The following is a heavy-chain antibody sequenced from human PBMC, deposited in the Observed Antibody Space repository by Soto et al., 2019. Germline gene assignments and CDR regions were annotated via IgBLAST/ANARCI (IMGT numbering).Heavy chain of an antibody. J-gene: IGHJ6*02. V-gene: IGHV3-21*01. D-gene: IGHD2-2*01. CDR3: ARDREAQYCSSTRCYYYYYGLDV. CDR2: ISSSSSYI. CDR1: GFTFSSYS. Sequence: GGSLRLSCAASGFTFSSYSMNWVRQAPGKGLEWVSSISSSSSYIYYADSVKGRFTISRDNAKNSLYLQMNSLRAEDTAVYYCARDREAQYCSSTRCYYYYYGLDVWGQGTTVTVSS.